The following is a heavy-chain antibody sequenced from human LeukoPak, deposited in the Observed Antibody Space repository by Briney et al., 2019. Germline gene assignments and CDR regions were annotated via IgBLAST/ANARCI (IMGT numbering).Heavy chain of an antibody. V-gene: IGHV3-74*01. D-gene: IGHD6-19*01. J-gene: IGHJ4*02. CDR3: ASGYNSGPGVY. CDR1: GFTFSNYW. CDR2: INTDASST. Sequence: GGSLRLSCAASGFTFSNYWMHWVRQAPGKGLVWVSRINTDASSTIYADSVKGRFTISRDDAKNTVYLQMNSLRAEDTAIYYCASGYNSGPGVYWGQGTLVTVSS.